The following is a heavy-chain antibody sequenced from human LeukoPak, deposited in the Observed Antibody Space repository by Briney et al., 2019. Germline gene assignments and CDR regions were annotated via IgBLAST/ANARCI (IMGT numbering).Heavy chain of an antibody. V-gene: IGHV1-8*03. CDR3: ARGRVELYYYYMDV. Sequence: ASVKVSCKASGYTFTSYDINWVRQATGQGLEWMGWMNPNSGNTGYAQKFQGRVTITRNTSISTAYMELSSLRSEDTAVYYCARGRVELYYYYMDVWGKGTTVIVSS. CDR2: MNPNSGNT. CDR1: GYTFTSYD. J-gene: IGHJ6*03. D-gene: IGHD1-26*01.